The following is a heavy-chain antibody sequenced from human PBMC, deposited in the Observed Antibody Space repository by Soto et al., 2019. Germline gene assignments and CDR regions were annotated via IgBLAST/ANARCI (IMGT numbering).Heavy chain of an antibody. D-gene: IGHD6-19*01. J-gene: IGHJ4*02. CDR2: ISAYNGNT. V-gene: IGHV1-18*01. Sequence: GASVKVSCKVSGYTFTSYGISWVRQAPGQGLEWMGWISAYNGNTNYAQKLQGRVTMTTDTSTSTAYMELRSLRSDDTAVYYCARDYRIAVAGTSLGYWGQGTLVTVSS. CDR1: GYTFTSYG. CDR3: ARDYRIAVAGTSLGY.